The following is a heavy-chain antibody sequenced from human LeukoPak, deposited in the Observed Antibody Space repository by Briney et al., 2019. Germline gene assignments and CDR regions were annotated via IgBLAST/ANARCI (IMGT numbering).Heavy chain of an antibody. Sequence: SETLSLTCTVSGGSISSGSYYWSWIRQPAGKGLEWIGRIYTSGSTNYNPSLKSRVTMSVDTSKNQFSLKLSSVTAADTGVYYWAGDGSYDFWSGYHRNWFDPWGQGTLVTVSS. CDR2: IYTSGST. V-gene: IGHV4-61*02. CDR1: GGSISSGSYY. D-gene: IGHD3-3*01. J-gene: IGHJ5*02. CDR3: AGDGSYDFWSGYHRNWFDP.